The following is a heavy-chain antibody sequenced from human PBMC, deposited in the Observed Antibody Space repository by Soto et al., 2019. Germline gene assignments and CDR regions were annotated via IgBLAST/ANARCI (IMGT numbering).Heavy chain of an antibody. CDR3: ASGCGLDV. CDR2: IFYSGNT. CDR1: GGSINNYY. Sequence: PSETLSLTCTVSGGSINNYYYSWIRQPPGKGLEWIGYIFYSGNTNSNPSLKSRLTISVDTSKNQFSLNLTSLIATDTAVYYCASGCGLDVWGQGSTVTVSS. J-gene: IGHJ6*02. V-gene: IGHV4-59*01.